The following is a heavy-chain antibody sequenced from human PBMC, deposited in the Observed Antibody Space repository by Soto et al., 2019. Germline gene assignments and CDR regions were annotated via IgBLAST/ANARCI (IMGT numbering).Heavy chain of an antibody. CDR2: ISSSGHYT. D-gene: IGHD2-8*01. CDR3: ARDPQEIGPYYHHGMDV. J-gene: IGHJ6*02. CDR1: EFPFDHYY. V-gene: IGHV3-11*06. Sequence: QAQLVESGGGLVKPGGSLRLSCAASEFPFDHYYMSWIRQAPGKGLEWVAKISSSGHYTFYADSVKGRFSISRDNAKNSLFLHMSGLRGDDTAVYYCARDPQEIGPYYHHGMDVWGQGTTVIVSS.